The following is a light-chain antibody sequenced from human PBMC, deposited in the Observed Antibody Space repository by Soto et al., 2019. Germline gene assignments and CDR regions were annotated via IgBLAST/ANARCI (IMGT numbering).Light chain of an antibody. CDR1: TSDIGAYNY. V-gene: IGLV2-14*01. Sequence: QSVLTQPASVSGSPGQSITISCTGTTSDIGAYNYVSWYQQHAGNAPKLIIYEVSHRPSGVSPRFSGSKSGNTASLTISGLQAEDEADYYCSSYAGSSNVFGTGTKVTVL. CDR2: EVS. CDR3: SSYAGSSNV. J-gene: IGLJ1*01.